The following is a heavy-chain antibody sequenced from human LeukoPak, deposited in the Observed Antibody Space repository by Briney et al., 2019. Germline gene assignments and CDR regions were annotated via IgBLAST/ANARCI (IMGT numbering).Heavy chain of an antibody. CDR2: IYYSGST. J-gene: IGHJ4*02. Sequence: PSETLSLTCTVSGGSISSYYWSWIRQPPGKGLEWIGYIYYSGSTNYNPSLKSRVTISVDTPKNQFSLKLSSVTAADTAVYYCARGRRRSGYSSSWYEYYFDYWGQGTLVTVPS. D-gene: IGHD6-13*01. CDR1: GGSISSYY. V-gene: IGHV4-59*01. CDR3: ARGRRRSGYSSSWYEYYFDY.